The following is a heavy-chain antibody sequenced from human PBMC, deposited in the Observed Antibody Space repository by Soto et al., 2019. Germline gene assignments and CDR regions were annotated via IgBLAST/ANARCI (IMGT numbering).Heavy chain of an antibody. CDR2: ISYDASTK. CDR1: GFTFSTYP. J-gene: IGHJ4*02. D-gene: IGHD1-26*01. CDR3: ARDPLVGATDYFDC. Sequence: QVYRVESGGGVVQPARSVRLSCAASGFTFSTYPLHWVRQAPGTGLAWVAVISYDASTKYYADSVMGRFTISRDNSKDTLYLQMNSLRPEDSAVYFCARDPLVGATDYFDCWGQGTLVTVSS. V-gene: IGHV3-30*04.